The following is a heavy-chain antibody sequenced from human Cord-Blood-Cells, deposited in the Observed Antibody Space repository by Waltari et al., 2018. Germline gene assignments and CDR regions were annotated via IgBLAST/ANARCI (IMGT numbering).Heavy chain of an antibody. CDR1: GYSFTSYW. V-gene: IGHV5-51*01. CDR2: IFPGDSDT. J-gene: IGHJ5*02. Sequence: EVQLVQSGAEVKQPGESLKISCKGSGYSFTSYWIGWARQMPGKGLEWMGIIFPGDSDTRYSPSFQGQVTIAADKSISTAYLQWSSLKASDTAMYYCARSPYSSSWYRWFDPWGQGTLVTVSS. CDR3: ARSPYSSSWYRWFDP. D-gene: IGHD6-13*01.